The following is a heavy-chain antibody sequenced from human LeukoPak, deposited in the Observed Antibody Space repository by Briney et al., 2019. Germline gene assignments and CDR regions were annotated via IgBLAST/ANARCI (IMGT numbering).Heavy chain of an antibody. V-gene: IGHV4-39*01. CDR1: GGSISSSSYY. CDR2: IYYSGST. J-gene: IGHJ4*02. CDR3: ASLSIEGY. Sequence: SATLSLTCTVSGGSISSSSYYWGWIRQPPGKVLEWIGSIYYSGSTYYNPSLKSRVTISVDTSKNQFSLKLSSVTAADTAVYYCASLSIEGYWGQGTLVTVSS. D-gene: IGHD2-15*01.